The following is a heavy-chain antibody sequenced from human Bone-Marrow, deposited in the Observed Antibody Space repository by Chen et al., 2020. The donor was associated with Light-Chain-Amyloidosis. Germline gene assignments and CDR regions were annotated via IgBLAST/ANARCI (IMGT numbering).Heavy chain of an antibody. Sequence: EVQLLESGGGLVQPGGSLRLSCAASGFTFSSHEMIWVRQAPGKGLEWISYISDSCSVVFYAGSVKGRFTISRDNARNLLSLQMNSLRADDTAVYYCARDSYYDRSGPKDGYGMDVWGQGTTVTVSS. CDR1: GFTFSSHE. CDR2: ISDSCSVV. D-gene: IGHD3-22*01. J-gene: IGHJ6*02. CDR3: ARDSYYDRSGPKDGYGMDV. V-gene: IGHV3-48*03.